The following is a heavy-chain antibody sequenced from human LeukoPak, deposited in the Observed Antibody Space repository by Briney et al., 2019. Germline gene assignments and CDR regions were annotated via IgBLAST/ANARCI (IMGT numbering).Heavy chain of an antibody. Sequence: GGSLRLSCAASGFTFSSYAMSWVRQAPGKGLEWVSAISGSGGSTYYADSVKGRFTISRDKSKNTLYLQMNSLRAEDTAVYNSARDRGKRWLKCSFEYWGEGTLVTVSS. CDR3: ARDRGKRWLKCSFEY. CDR2: ISGSGGST. V-gene: IGHV3-23*01. D-gene: IGHD5-24*01. CDR1: GFTFSSYA. J-gene: IGHJ4*02.